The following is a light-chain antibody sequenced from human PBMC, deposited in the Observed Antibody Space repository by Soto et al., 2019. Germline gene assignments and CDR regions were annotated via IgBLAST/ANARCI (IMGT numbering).Light chain of an antibody. V-gene: IGKV3-20*01. J-gene: IGKJ5*01. CDR3: QQYGSSLVT. CDR2: GAS. Sequence: EIVLTQSPGTLSLSPGERATLSCRASQSVSSSYLAWYQQKPGQAPRLLIYGASSRATGIPDRFSGSGSGTDFKLTISRLEPADFAVYYCQQYGSSLVTFGQGTRLEIK. CDR1: QSVSSSY.